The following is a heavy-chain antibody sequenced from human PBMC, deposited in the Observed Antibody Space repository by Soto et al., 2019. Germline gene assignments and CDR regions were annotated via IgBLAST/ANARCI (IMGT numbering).Heavy chain of an antibody. CDR2: ISWNSGSI. CDR1: GFTFDDYA. D-gene: IGHD3-16*01. Sequence: GGSLRLSCAASGFTFDDYAMHWVRQAPGKGLEWVSGISWNSGSIGYADSVKGRFTISRDNAKNSLYLQMNSLRAEDTALYYCAKGEIMISPGYFDYWGQGTLVTVSS. V-gene: IGHV3-9*01. CDR3: AKGEIMISPGYFDY. J-gene: IGHJ4*02.